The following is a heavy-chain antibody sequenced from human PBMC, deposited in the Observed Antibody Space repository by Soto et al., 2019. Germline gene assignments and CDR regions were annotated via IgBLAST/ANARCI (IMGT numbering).Heavy chain of an antibody. J-gene: IGHJ5*02. V-gene: IGHV4-30-2*01. Sequence: QLQLQESGSGLGKPSQPLSLTCAVSGGSISSGGYSWSWIRQPPGKGLEWIGYIYPSGSTYYNPSLTSRGTIAVDRSKNQFSLKLSSVTAADTAVYDCARVPDRWGQGTLVTVSS. D-gene: IGHD2-2*01. CDR3: ARVPDR. CDR1: GGSISSGGYS. CDR2: IYPSGST.